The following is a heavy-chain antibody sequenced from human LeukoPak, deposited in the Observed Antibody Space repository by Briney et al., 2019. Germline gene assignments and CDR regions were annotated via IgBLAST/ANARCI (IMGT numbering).Heavy chain of an antibody. CDR1: GFTFSDYY. J-gene: IGHJ4*02. CDR3: ARGTVTTEFDY. V-gene: IGHV3-11*04. D-gene: IGHD4-17*01. Sequence: GGSLRLSRAASGFTFSDYYMNWVRQAPGRGLEWVSYITSSGSTIYYADSVKDRFTISRDNAKNSLYLQMNSLRAEDTAVYYCARGTVTTEFDYWGQGTLVTVSS. CDR2: ITSSGSTI.